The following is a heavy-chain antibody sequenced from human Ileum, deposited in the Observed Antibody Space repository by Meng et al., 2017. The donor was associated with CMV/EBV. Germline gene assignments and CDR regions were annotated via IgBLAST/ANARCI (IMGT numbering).Heavy chain of an antibody. Sequence: GSLRLSCTVSGGSISSSSYYWGWIRQPPGKGLEWIGSIYYSGSTYYNPSLKSRVTISVDTSKNQFSLKLSSVTAADTAVYYCARHLYSYGRTGFDYWGQGTLVTVSS. J-gene: IGHJ4*02. D-gene: IGHD5-18*01. CDR2: IYYSGST. CDR1: GGSISSSSYY. V-gene: IGHV4-39*01. CDR3: ARHLYSYGRTGFDY.